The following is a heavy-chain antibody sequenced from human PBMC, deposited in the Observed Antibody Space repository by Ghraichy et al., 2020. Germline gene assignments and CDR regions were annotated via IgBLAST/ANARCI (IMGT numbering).Heavy chain of an antibody. V-gene: IGHV3-30*02. CDR3: AKEGRELSGDQFDY. Sequence: GGSLRLSCAASGFTFSSYGMHWVRQAPGKGLEWVAFIRYDGSNKYYADSVKGRFTISRDNSKNTLYLQMNSLRAEDTAVYYCAKEGRELSGDQFDYWGQGTLVTVSS. CDR2: IRYDGSNK. J-gene: IGHJ4*02. CDR1: GFTFSSYG. D-gene: IGHD3-16*02.